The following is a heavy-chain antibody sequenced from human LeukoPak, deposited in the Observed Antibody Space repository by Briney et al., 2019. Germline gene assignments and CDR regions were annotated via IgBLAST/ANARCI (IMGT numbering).Heavy chain of an antibody. CDR2: ISAYNGNT. CDR3: ARDRPGLGYYYDHFDI. CDR1: GYTFTSYG. J-gene: IGHJ3*02. D-gene: IGHD3-22*01. Sequence: ASVKVSCKASGYTFTSYGISWVRQAPGQGLEWMGWISAYNGNTNYAQKLQGRVTMTTDTSTSTAYMELRSLRSDDTAVYYCARDRPGLGYYYDHFDIWGQGTMVTVSS. V-gene: IGHV1-18*01.